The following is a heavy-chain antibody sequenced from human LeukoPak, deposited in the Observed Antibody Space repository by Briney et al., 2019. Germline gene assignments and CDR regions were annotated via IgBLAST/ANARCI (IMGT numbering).Heavy chain of an antibody. D-gene: IGHD6-13*01. V-gene: IGHV3-30*18. Sequence: GGSLRLSCAASGFTFSSYAMHWVRQAPGKGLEWMAVISYDRTNKNYADSVKGRFTISRDNSKNTLYLQMNSLRPEDTAVYYCAKKAGLAAAGNDAFYLWGQGTMVTVSS. CDR3: AKKAGLAAAGNDAFYL. CDR1: GFTFSSYA. CDR2: ISYDRTNK. J-gene: IGHJ3*01.